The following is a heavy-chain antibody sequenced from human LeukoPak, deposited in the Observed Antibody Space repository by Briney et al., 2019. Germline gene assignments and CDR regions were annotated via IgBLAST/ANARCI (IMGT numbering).Heavy chain of an antibody. Sequence: ASVKVSCKASGYSFADYYMHWVRQAPGQGLVWMGWIKPNSGGTRSAQKFQGRVTMTRDTSISTAYMELSSLRYDDTAVYYCATNILVRDIINWFDPWGQGTLVTVSS. CDR3: ATNILVRDIINWFDP. CDR2: IKPNSGGT. J-gene: IGHJ5*02. CDR1: GYSFADYY. D-gene: IGHD3-10*01. V-gene: IGHV1-2*02.